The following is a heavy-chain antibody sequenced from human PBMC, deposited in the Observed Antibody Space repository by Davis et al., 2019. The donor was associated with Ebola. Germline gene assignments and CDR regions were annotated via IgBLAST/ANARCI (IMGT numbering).Heavy chain of an antibody. Sequence: MPGGSLRLSCTVSGGSISSSSYYWGWIRQPPGKGLEWIGSIYYSGSTYYNPSLKSRVTISLDRSKNQFSLKLTSVTAADTAVYYCANLIVGPTGRDSWGQGTLVTVSS. CDR3: ANLIVGPTGRDS. CDR2: IYYSGST. D-gene: IGHD1-26*01. J-gene: IGHJ5*01. CDR1: GGSISSSSYY. V-gene: IGHV4-39*07.